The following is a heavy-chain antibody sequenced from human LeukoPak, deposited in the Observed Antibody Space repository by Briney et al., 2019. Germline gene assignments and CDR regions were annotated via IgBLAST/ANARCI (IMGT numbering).Heavy chain of an antibody. CDR3: ARYHSRGARLEWLFI. J-gene: IGHJ4*02. CDR1: GGTFSSYA. Sequence: ASVKVSCKASGGTFSSYAISWVRQAPGQGLEWMGRIIPILGIANYAQKFQGRVTITADKSTSTAYMELSSLRSEDTAVYYCARYHSRGARLEWLFIWGQGTLVTVSS. V-gene: IGHV1-69*04. CDR2: IIPILGIA. D-gene: IGHD3-3*01.